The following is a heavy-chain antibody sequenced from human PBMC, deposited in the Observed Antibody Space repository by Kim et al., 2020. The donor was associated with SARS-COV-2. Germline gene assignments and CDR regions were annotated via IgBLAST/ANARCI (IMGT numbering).Heavy chain of an antibody. J-gene: IGHJ6*03. CDR3: AKDSQRIGGRPHLYFYYMDV. V-gene: IGHV3-30*18. D-gene: IGHD6-6*01. CDR2: ISYDGSRK. Sequence: GGSLRLSCAASGFTFSSFGMHWVRQAPGKGLEWVAVISYDGSRKNYADSALGRFNISRDNSKNTLYLQMNSLTPEDTAVYYCAKDSQRIGGRPHLYFYYMDVWGKGNTVTVSS. CDR1: GFTFSSFG.